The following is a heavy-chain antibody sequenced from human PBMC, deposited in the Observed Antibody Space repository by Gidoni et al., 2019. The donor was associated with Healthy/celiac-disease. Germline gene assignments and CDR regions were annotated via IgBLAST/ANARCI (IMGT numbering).Heavy chain of an antibody. D-gene: IGHD1-26*01. CDR2: ISSSSSYI. Sequence: EVQLVESGGGLVKPGGSLRLSCAASGFTFSSYSMNWVRQAPGKGLEWVSSISSSSSYIYYADSVKGRFTISRDNAKNSLYLQMNSLIAEDTAVYYCARDLIVGAPDDYWGQGTLVTVSS. V-gene: IGHV3-21*01. CDR1: GFTFSSYS. J-gene: IGHJ4*02. CDR3: ARDLIVGAPDDY.